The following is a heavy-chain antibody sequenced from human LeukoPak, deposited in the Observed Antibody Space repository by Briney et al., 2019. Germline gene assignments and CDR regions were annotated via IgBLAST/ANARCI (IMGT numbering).Heavy chain of an antibody. J-gene: IGHJ4*02. CDR2: IGTAGDT. V-gene: IGHV3-13*01. CDR3: ARVAKERVGGVYYFDY. Sequence: GGSLSLSCAASGFTFSDYDKYWVRQATRKGLEWVSAIGTAGDTYYTGTVKGRFTISRENAKNYLYLQMNSLRVGDTAVYYCARVAKERVGGVYYFDYWGQGTLVTVSS. D-gene: IGHD1-1*01. CDR1: GFTFSDYD.